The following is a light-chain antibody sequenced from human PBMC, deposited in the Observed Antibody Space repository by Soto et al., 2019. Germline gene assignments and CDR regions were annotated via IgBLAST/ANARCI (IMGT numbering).Light chain of an antibody. CDR2: LGS. V-gene: IGKV2-28*01. Sequence: VLTQSPLSLAVTPGEPASISCTSSQSLLHRNGYNYLDWYLQKPGHPPRLLIFLGSQRPSGVPDRFSGSGSGTDFTLRISRVEAEDVGVYYCMQPLQTPLTFGPGTRVDIK. CDR3: MQPLQTPLT. J-gene: IGKJ3*01. CDR1: QSLLHRNGYNY.